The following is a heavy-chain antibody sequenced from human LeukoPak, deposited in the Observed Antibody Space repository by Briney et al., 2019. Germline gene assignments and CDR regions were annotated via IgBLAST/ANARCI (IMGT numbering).Heavy chain of an antibody. V-gene: IGHV4-39*07. Sequence: SETLSLTCTVSGGSISSSPYYWGWIRQPPGKGLEWIGTIYYSGSTNYNPSLKSRVTISVDTSKNQFSLKLSSVTAADTAVYYCARAPLWFGIPFDPWGQGTLVTVSS. CDR2: IYYSGST. CDR3: ARAPLWFGIPFDP. D-gene: IGHD3-10*01. J-gene: IGHJ5*02. CDR1: GGSISSSPYY.